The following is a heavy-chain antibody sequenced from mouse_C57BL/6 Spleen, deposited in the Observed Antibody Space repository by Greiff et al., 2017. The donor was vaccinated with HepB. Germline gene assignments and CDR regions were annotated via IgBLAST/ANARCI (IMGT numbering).Heavy chain of an antibody. CDR1: GFTFSSYA. J-gene: IGHJ2*01. CDR2: ISDGGSYT. Sequence: EVNLVESGGGLVKPGGSLKLSCAASGFTFSSYAMSWVRQTPEKRLEWVATISDGGSYTYYPDNVKGRFTISRDNAKNNLYLHMSHLKSEDTAMYYCARKSPYYCDFGGKGTTLTVSS. CDR3: ARKSPYYCDF. V-gene: IGHV5-4*03.